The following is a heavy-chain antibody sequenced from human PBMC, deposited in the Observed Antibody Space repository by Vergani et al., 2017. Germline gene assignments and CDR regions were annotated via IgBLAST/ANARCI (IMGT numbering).Heavy chain of an antibody. J-gene: IGHJ4*02. D-gene: IGHD6-6*01. CDR1: GFTFSSYG. CDR2: ISYDGSNK. CDR3: ARMLVY. V-gene: IGHV3-30*03. Sequence: QVQLVESGGGVVQPGRSLRLSCAASGFTFSSYGMHWVRQAPGKGLECVAVISYDGSNKYYADSVKGRFTISRDNSKNTLYLQMNSLRAEDTAVYYCARMLVYWGQGTLVTVSS.